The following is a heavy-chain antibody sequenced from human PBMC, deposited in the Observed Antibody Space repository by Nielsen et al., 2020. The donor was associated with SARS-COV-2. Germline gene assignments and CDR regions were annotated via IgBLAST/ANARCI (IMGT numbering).Heavy chain of an antibody. J-gene: IGHJ6*03. CDR2: TYYRSKWYN. CDR3: ARARGAYGDYYYYYYTDV. V-gene: IGHV6-1*01. Sequence: WIRQSPSRGLEWLGRTYYRSKWYNDYAVSVKSRITINPDTSKNQFSLHLNSVTPEDTAVYYWARARGAYGDYYYYYYTDVWGKGTTVTVSS. D-gene: IGHD4-17*01.